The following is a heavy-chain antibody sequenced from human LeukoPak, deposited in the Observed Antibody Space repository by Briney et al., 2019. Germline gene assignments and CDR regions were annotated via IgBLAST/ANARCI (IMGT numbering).Heavy chain of an antibody. CDR2: ISGSGGST. V-gene: IGHV3-23*01. CDR1: GFTFSSYA. CDR3: AKDRSALRYFDWLFHFDY. D-gene: IGHD3-9*01. J-gene: IGHJ4*02. Sequence: PGGSLRLSCAASGFTFSSYAMSWVRQAPGKGLEWVSAISGSGGSTYYADPVKGRFTISRDNSKNTLYLQMNSLRAEDTAVYYCAKDRSALRYFDWLFHFDYWGQGTLVTVSS.